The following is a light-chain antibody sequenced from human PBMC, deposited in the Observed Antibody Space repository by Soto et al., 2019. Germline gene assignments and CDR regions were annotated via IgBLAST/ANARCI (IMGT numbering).Light chain of an antibody. V-gene: IGKV1-5*03. J-gene: IGKJ1*01. CDR2: KAS. Sequence: DIQMTQSPSTLSASVRDRVTITCRASQSISSWLAWYQQKPGKAPKLLIYKASSLESGVPSRFSGSGSGTEFTFTISSLQPDDFATYYCQQYNSSPTFGQGTKVEIK. CDR1: QSISSW. CDR3: QQYNSSPT.